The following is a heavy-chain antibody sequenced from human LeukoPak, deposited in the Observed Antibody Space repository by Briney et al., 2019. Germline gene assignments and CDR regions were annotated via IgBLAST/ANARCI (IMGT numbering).Heavy chain of an antibody. D-gene: IGHD6-6*01. Sequence: ASVKVFCKASGYTFTGYYMHWVRQAPGQGLEWMGWINPNSGDTNYAEKFQGRVTMTRDTSISTAYMDLRRLRSDDTAVYYCARDYSSSSGYFDYWGQGTLVTVSS. CDR3: ARDYSSSSGYFDY. J-gene: IGHJ4*02. V-gene: IGHV1-2*02. CDR2: INPNSGDT. CDR1: GYTFTGYY.